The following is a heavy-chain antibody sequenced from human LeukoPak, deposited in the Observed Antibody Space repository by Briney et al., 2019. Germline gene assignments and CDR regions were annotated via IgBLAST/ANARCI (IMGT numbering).Heavy chain of an antibody. CDR3: ASGPYYGDY. CDR1: GFTFSSYS. J-gene: IGHJ4*02. CDR2: ISSSSSTI. Sequence: GGSLRLSCAASGFTFSSYSMTWVRPAPGKGLEWVSYISSSSSTIYCADSVKGRFTISRDNAKNSLYLQMNSLRAEDTALYYCASGPYYGDYWGQGALVTVSS. D-gene: IGHD3-3*01. V-gene: IGHV3-48*04.